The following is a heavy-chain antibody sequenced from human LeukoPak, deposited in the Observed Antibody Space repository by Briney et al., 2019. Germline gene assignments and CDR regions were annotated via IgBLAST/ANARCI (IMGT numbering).Heavy chain of an antibody. V-gene: IGHV3-48*02. CDR3: SRRFDC. CDR1: GFTFSDYS. Sequence: GESLRLSCAASGFTFSDYSMNWVRQAPGKGLEWVPYIDGSGDTIYYADSVKGRFTISRDNAKNSLDLQMNSLRDEDTAVYYCSRRFDCWGQGTLVTVSS. J-gene: IGHJ4*02. CDR2: IDGSGDTI.